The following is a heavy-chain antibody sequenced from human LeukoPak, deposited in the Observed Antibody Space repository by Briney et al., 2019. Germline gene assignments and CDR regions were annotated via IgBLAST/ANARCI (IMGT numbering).Heavy chain of an antibody. D-gene: IGHD3-22*01. J-gene: IGHJ4*02. CDR2: IKQDGSEK. Sequence: GGSLRLSCAASGVAFSSYWVSWVRQAPGKGLEWVANIKQDGSEKYYVDSVKGRFTISRDNAKNSLYLQMNSLRAEDTAVYYCARDLYRIVVVPHYFDYWGQGTLVTVSS. V-gene: IGHV3-7*01. CDR3: ARDLYRIVVVPHYFDY. CDR1: GVAFSSYW.